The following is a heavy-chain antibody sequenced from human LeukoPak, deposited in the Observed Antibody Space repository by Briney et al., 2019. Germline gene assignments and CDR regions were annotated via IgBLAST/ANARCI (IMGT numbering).Heavy chain of an antibody. D-gene: IGHD3-22*01. J-gene: IGHJ4*02. CDR2: INWNGGST. CDR1: GFTFDDYG. Sequence: GGSLRLSCAASGFTFDDYGMSWVRQAPGKGLEWVSGINWNGGSTGYADSVKGRFTISRDNAKNSLYLQMNSLRAEDTALYHCARSRGSGYYDYCGQGTLVTVSS. V-gene: IGHV3-20*01. CDR3: ARSRGSGYYDY.